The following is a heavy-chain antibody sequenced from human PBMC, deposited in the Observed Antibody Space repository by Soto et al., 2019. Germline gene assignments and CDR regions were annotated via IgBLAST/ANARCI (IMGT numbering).Heavy chain of an antibody. CDR2: TYYRSKWYN. Sequence: PSQTLSLTCVISGDSVSSNSAAWNWIRQSPSRGLEWLGRTYYRSKWYNDYAVSVKSRITINPDTSKNQFSLQLNSVTPEDTAVYYCARSSVVVTAILDWFDPWGQGTLVTVSS. CDR3: ARSSVVVTAILDWFDP. CDR1: GDSVSSNSAA. J-gene: IGHJ5*02. D-gene: IGHD2-21*02. V-gene: IGHV6-1*01.